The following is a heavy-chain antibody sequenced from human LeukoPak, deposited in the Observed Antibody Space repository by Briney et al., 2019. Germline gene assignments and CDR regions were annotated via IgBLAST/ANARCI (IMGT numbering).Heavy chain of an antibody. CDR2: LSDAGVRI. D-gene: IGHD6-6*01. CDR1: GFTFSSYA. J-gene: IGHJ4*02. Sequence: QTGGSLRLSCAASGFTFSSYAMSWVRQAPGKGLEWVSGLSDAGVRIFYSDSVKGRFTISRDNSKNTLYLQMDSLRAEDTAVYYCASTHCDSSPIVWNFWGQGTLVTVSS. CDR3: ASTHCDSSPIVWNF. V-gene: IGHV3-23*01.